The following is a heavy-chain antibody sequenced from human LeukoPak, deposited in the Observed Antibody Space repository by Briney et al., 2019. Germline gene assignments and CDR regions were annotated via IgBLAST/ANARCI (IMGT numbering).Heavy chain of an antibody. Sequence: GRSLRLSCAASGFTFSSYAMSWVRQAPGKGLEWVSAISGSGGSTYYADSVKGRFTISRDNSKNTLYLQMNSLRAEDTAVYYCAKGEGQYYYYYGMDVWGQGTTVTVSS. CDR1: GFTFSSYA. CDR2: ISGSGGST. V-gene: IGHV3-23*01. CDR3: AKGEGQYYYYYGMDV. J-gene: IGHJ6*02.